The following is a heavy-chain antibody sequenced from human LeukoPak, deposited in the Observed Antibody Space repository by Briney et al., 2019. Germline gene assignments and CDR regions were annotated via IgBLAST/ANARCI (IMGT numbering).Heavy chain of an antibody. CDR1: GFIVSNNY. CDR2: IYSGGST. CDR3: VGGPGWGVDS. D-gene: IGHD3-16*01. V-gene: IGHV3-53*01. Sequence: GGSLRLSCAASGFIVSNNYMSWVRQAPGKGLEWVSVIYSGGSTYYADSVKGRFAISRDNAKNSLYLQMNSLRAEDTAVYYCVGGPGWGVDSWGQGTLVTVSS. J-gene: IGHJ5*01.